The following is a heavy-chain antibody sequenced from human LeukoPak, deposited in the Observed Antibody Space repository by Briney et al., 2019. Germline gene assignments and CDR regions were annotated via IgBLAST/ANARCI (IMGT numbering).Heavy chain of an antibody. D-gene: IGHD2-2*01. V-gene: IGHV4-39*01. CDR1: GGSISSSSYY. J-gene: IGHJ4*02. CDR2: IYYGGST. CDR3: ARQLGYCSSISCYADKVDY. Sequence: SETLSLTCTVSGGSISSSSYYWGWIRQPPGKGLEWIGSIYYGGSTYYNPSLKSRVTISVDTSKNQFSLKLSSVTAADTAVYYCARQLGYCSSISCYADKVDYWGQGTLVTVSS.